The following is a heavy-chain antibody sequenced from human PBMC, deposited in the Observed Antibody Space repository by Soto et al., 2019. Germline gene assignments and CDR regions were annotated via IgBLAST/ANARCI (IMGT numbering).Heavy chain of an antibody. CDR3: ARPPVPGEWGYYDSSGYYFFDY. D-gene: IGHD3-22*01. Sequence: QVQLVQSGAEVKKPGSSVKVSCKASGGTFSSYAISWVRQAPGQGLEWMGGIIPIFGTANYAQKFQGRVTITGDESTSTAYMELSSLRAEDTAVYYCARPPVPGEWGYYDSSGYYFFDYWGQGTLVTVSS. V-gene: IGHV1-69*12. J-gene: IGHJ4*02. CDR2: IIPIFGTA. CDR1: GGTFSSYA.